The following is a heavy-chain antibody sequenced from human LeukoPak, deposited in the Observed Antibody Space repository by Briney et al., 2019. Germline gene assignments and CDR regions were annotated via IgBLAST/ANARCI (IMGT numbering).Heavy chain of an antibody. CDR2: INPSGGST. D-gene: IGHD1-7*01. V-gene: IGHV1-46*01. Sequence: ASVKVSCKASGYTFTSYYMHWVRQAPGQGLEWMGIINPSGGSTSYAQKFQGRVTMTTDTSTTTAYMELRSLRSDDTAVYYCARDDWNYVIFDYWGQGTLVTVSS. CDR3: ARDDWNYVIFDY. J-gene: IGHJ4*02. CDR1: GYTFTSYY.